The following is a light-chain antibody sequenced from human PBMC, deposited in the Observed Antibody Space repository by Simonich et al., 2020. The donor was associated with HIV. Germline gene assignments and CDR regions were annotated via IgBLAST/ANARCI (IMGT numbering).Light chain of an antibody. V-gene: IGLV3-27*01. CDR2: KDN. Sequence: SYELTQPSSVSVSPGQTARITCSGNVMGKKYARWFQQKPGQAPVLVIYKDNERPSGIPERFSGSSSGTTVTLTISGAQVEDEADYYCYSATDNNRVFGGGTKLTVL. CDR1: VMGKKY. J-gene: IGLJ3*02. CDR3: YSATDNNRV.